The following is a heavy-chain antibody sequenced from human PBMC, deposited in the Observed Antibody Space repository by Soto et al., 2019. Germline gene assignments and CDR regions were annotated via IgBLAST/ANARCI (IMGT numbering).Heavy chain of an antibody. J-gene: IGHJ4*02. D-gene: IGHD3-16*02. CDR3: ARGAPGITFGGVIVPYFDY. V-gene: IGHV1-2*04. CDR1: GYTFTSYG. CDR2: INPNSGGT. Sequence: ASVKVSCKASGYTFTSYGISWVRQAPGQGLEWMGWINPNSGGTNYAQKFQGWVTMTRDTSISTAYMELSRLRSDDTAVYYCARGAPGITFGGVIVPYFDYWGQGTLVTVSS.